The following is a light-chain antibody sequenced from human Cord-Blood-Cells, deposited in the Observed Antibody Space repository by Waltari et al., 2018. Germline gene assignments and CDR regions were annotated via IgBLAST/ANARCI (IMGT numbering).Light chain of an antibody. V-gene: IGKV1-33*01. J-gene: IGKJ4*01. CDR1: QDISNY. Sequence: DIQMTQSPSSLSASVGDRVTITCQASQDISNYLNWFQQKPGKAPKLLIYDASNLETGVPSRFSGSGSGTDFTFTISSLQPEDTATYYCQQYDNLLTFGGGPRWRSN. CDR3: QQYDNLLT. CDR2: DAS.